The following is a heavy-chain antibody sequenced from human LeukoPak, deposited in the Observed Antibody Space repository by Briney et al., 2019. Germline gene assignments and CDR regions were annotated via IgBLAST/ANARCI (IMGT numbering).Heavy chain of an antibody. D-gene: IGHD5-18*01. V-gene: IGHV3-66*01. CDR2: IYSGGST. CDR1: EFSVGSNY. Sequence: PGGSLRLACAASEFSVGSNYMTWVRQAPGKGLEWVSLIYSGGSTYYADSVKGRFTISRDNSKNTLYLQMNSLRAEDTAVYYCARGVDTAMENYYYYYYMDVWGKGTTVTVSS. J-gene: IGHJ6*03. CDR3: ARGVDTAMENYYYYYYMDV.